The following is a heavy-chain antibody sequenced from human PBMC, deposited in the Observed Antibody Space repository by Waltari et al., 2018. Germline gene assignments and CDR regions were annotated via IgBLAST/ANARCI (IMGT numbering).Heavy chain of an antibody. CDR1: GGSISSRSYY. CDR3: ARGRITGYFDWLLTKSKLPDY. Sequence: QLQLQESGPGLVKPSETLSLTCPVSGGSISSRSYYWGWIRQPPGKGLGWIGSIYYSGSTYYNPSLKSRVTISVDTSKNQFSLKLSSVTAADTAVYYCARGRITGYFDWLLTKSKLPDYWGQGTLVTVSS. V-gene: IGHV4-39*01. J-gene: IGHJ4*02. CDR2: IYYSGST. D-gene: IGHD3-9*01.